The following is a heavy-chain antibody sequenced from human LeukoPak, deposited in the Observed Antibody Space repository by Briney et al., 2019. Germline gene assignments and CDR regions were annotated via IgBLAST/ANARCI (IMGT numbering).Heavy chain of an antibody. CDR1: GFTFSSYW. CDR2: IKQDGSQK. D-gene: IGHD3-22*01. Sequence: GGSLRLSCAASGFTFSSYWMSWVRQAPGKGLEWVANIKQDGSQKYYVDSVKGRFTIYRDNAKNSLFLQMNSLRAEETAVYYCARGEYYYDGGYWGQGTLVTVSS. CDR3: ARGEYYYDGGY. J-gene: IGHJ4*02. V-gene: IGHV3-7*04.